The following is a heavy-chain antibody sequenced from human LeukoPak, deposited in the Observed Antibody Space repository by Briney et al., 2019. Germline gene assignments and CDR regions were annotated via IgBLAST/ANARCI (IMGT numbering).Heavy chain of an antibody. CDR1: GLTLSSYW. J-gene: IGHJ6*02. V-gene: IGHV3-7*04. CDR3: VRAMDV. CDR2: IKQDGSEK. Sequence: GGSLRLSCAASGLTLSSYWMSWVRQAPGKGLEWVANIKQDGSEKYYVDSVKGRFTISRDNAKNSLHLQMNNLTAEDTAVYYCVRAMDVWGQGTTVTVTS.